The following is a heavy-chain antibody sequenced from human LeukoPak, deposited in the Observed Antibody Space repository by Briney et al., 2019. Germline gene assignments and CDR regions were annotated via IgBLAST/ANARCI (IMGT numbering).Heavy chain of an antibody. CDR2: IRPGQNRM. J-gene: IGHJ4*02. CDR1: GYTFTDYY. V-gene: IGHV1-46*01. Sequence: GASVKVSCRASGYTFTDYYIQWVLQAPGQGPEWMGTIRPGQNRMTYAHQGRLTMTRDMSTTTGYMELSSLRSEDTAVYYCVREKSGGTYDYWGQGTLVTVS. CDR3: VREKSGGTYDY. D-gene: IGHD3-16*01.